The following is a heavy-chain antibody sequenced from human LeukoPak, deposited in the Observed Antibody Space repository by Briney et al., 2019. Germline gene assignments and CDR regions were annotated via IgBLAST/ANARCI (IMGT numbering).Heavy chain of an antibody. J-gene: IGHJ4*02. CDR3: ARPQGPIAAAGTD. CDR1: GFTFSSNW. D-gene: IGHD6-13*01. CDR2: IKQDGSEK. V-gene: IGHV3-7*01. Sequence: PGGSLRLSCAASGFTFSSNWMSWVRQAPGKGLEWVANIKQDGSEKYNTDSVKGRFTSSRDNAKNSLYLQMNSLRAEDTAVYYCARPQGPIAAAGTDWGQGTLVTVSS.